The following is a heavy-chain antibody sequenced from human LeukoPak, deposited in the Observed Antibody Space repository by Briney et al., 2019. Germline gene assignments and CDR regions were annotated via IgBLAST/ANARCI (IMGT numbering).Heavy chain of an antibody. V-gene: IGHV3-74*01. J-gene: IGHJ6*03. CDR2: INSDGSST. CDR3: ARGRYYYDSSGYWERASYYYYYMDV. CDR1: GFTFSSYW. Sequence: GGSLRLSCAASGFTFSSYWMHWVRQAPGKGLVWVSRINSDGSSTSYADSVKGRFTISRDNAKNTLYLQMNSLRAEDTAVYYCARGRYYYDSSGYWERASYYYYYMDVWGKGTTVTISS. D-gene: IGHD3-22*01.